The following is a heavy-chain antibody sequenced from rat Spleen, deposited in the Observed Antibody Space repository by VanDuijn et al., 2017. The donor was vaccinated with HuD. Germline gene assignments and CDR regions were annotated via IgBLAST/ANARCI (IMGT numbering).Heavy chain of an antibody. Sequence: EVQLVESGGGLVQPGRSLKLSCVASGFTFNNYWMSWIRQAPGKGLEWVATISSGGSNTYYPDSVKGRFTISRDNAKSTLYLQMDSLRSEDTATYYCTRGSLGSGRLNWFVYWGQGVMVTVSS. CDR2: ISSGGSNT. D-gene: IGHD3-6*01. CDR3: TRGSLGSGRLNWFVY. V-gene: IGHV5-31*01. CDR1: GFTFNNYW. J-gene: IGHJ2*01.